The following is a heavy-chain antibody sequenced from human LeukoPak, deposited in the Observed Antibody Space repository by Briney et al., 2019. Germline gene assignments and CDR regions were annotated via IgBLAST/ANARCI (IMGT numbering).Heavy chain of an antibody. CDR2: ISGSGGST. D-gene: IGHD6-13*01. V-gene: IGHV3-23*01. Sequence: GGSLRLSCAASGFTFSSYAMSWVRQAPGKGLEWVSAISGSGGSTYYADSVKGRFTISRDNSKNTLYLQMNSLRAEDTAVYYCAKQRGIGYSSSWYYFDYWGQGTLVTVSS. CDR1: GFTFSSYA. CDR3: AKQRGIGYSSSWYYFDY. J-gene: IGHJ4*02.